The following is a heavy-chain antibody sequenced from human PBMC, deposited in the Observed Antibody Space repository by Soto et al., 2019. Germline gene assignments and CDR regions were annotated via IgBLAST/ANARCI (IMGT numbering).Heavy chain of an antibody. Sequence: GEALKISCKGFGYSFSSFWIGWVGPMAGESPGGMGIIYPGDSDTRYSPSFQGQVTISADKSISTAYLQWSSLKASDTAMYYCAGGGVRGVITRTRDYYGMDVWGQGTTVTVSS. D-gene: IGHD3-10*01. CDR2: IYPGDSDT. CDR1: GYSFSSFW. J-gene: IGHJ6*02. CDR3: AGGGVRGVITRTRDYYGMDV. V-gene: IGHV5-51*01.